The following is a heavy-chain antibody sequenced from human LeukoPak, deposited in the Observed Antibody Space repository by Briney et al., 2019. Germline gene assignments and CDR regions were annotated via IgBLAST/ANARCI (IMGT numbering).Heavy chain of an antibody. V-gene: IGHV3-30*04. J-gene: IGHJ4*02. Sequence: GGSLRLSCAASGFTFSSYTMEWVRQAPGKGLEWVAVISSVGSDKYYADSVKGRFTISRDNSKNTLYLQMNSLRAEDTAVYYCAKDAQRGFDYSNSLDYWGQGTLVTVSS. CDR3: AKDAQRGFDYSNSLDY. D-gene: IGHD4-11*01. CDR2: ISSVGSDK. CDR1: GFTFSSYT.